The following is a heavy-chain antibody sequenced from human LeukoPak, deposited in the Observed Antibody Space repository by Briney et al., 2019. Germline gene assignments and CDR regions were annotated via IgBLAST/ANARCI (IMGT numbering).Heavy chain of an antibody. V-gene: IGHV4-59*01. J-gene: IGHJ4*02. D-gene: IGHD3-10*01. Sequence: SETLSLTCTVSGGSISSYYWSWIRQPPGKGLEWIGYIYYSGSTNYNPSLKSRVTISVDTSKNQFSLKLSSVTAADTAAYYCARSSPGSGSYPLDYWGQGTLVTVSS. CDR2: IYYSGST. CDR3: ARSSPGSGSYPLDY. CDR1: GGSISSYY.